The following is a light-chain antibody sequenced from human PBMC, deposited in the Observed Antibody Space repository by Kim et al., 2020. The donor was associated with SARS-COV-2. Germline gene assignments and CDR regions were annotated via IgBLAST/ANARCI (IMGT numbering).Light chain of an antibody. J-gene: IGKJ2*01. CDR1: QNVGRN. Sequence: DILMTQSPATLSVSPGERASLSCRASQNVGRNVAWYQQKPGQAPRLLIYDTSFRATGTPARVSGSGSGTEFTLTISSLQFEDFATYYCQQSYSTPQVTFGQGTKLEI. V-gene: IGKV3D-15*01. CDR3: QQSYSTPQVT. CDR2: DTS.